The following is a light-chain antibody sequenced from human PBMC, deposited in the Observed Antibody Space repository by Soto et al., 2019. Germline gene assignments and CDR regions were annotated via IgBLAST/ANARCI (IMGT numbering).Light chain of an antibody. CDR1: SSNIGAGYD. CDR2: GNS. CDR3: QAYDSRLSGAV. J-gene: IGLJ3*02. V-gene: IGLV1-40*01. Sequence: QSVLTQPPSVAGAPGQRVTISCTGSSSNIGAGYDVPWYQQLPGTAPKLLIYGNSNRPSGVPDRFSGSKSGTSASRAITGLQAEDEADYYCQAYDSRLSGAVFGGGSEPTV.